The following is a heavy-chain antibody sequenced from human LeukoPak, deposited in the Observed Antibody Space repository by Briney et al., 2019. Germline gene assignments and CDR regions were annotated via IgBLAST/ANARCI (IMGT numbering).Heavy chain of an antibody. CDR1: GGSISSGGYS. D-gene: IGHD6-13*01. CDR3: ARGAAAAFDP. Sequence: PSETLSLTCAVSGGSISSGGYSWSWIRQPPGKGLEWIGCIYHSGRSYYDPSLKSRATISVDRTNNQYFLKLSSVTAADTAVYYCARGAAAAFDPWGEGTLVTVFS. J-gene: IGHJ5*02. V-gene: IGHV4-30-2*01. CDR2: IYHSGRS.